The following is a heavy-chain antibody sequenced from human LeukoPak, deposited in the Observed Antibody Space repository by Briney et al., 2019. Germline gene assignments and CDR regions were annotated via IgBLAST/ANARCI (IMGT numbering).Heavy chain of an antibody. J-gene: IGHJ4*02. Sequence: GGSLRLSCAASGFTFTNAWMNWVRQAPGKGLEWVAVISNDGGIKYYADSVKGRFTISRDNSKNTLYLQMNSLRAEDTAVYYCARANFIALAGYFDYWGQGTLVTVSS. CDR3: ARANFIALAGYFDY. V-gene: IGHV3-30-3*01. CDR1: GFTFTNAW. D-gene: IGHD6-19*01. CDR2: ISNDGGIK.